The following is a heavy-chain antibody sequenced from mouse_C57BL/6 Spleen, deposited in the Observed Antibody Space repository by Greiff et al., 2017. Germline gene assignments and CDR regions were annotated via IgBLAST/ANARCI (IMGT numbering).Heavy chain of an antibody. CDR1: GYTFTSYG. CDR3: ASSREGYYLDY. Sequence: VQLQQPGAELARPGASVKLSCKASGYTFTSYGISWVKQRTGQGLEWIGEINPRNGNTNYNEKFKGKATLTADKSSGTAYMELHSLTSEDSAAYFYASSREGYYLDYWGQGTTLTVSS. CDR2: INPRNGNT. V-gene: IGHV1-81*01. J-gene: IGHJ2*01.